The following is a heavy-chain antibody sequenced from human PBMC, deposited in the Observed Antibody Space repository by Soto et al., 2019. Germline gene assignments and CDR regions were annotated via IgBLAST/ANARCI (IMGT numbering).Heavy chain of an antibody. Sequence: QLQLQESGPGLVKPSETLSLTCTVSGGSISSSSYYWGWIRQPPGKGLEWIGSIYYSGSTYYNPSLKSRVTIPVDTSKNRFSLKLSSVTAADTAVYYCARHEAYSSSPTPDYCGQGTLVTVSS. J-gene: IGHJ4*02. CDR2: IYYSGST. V-gene: IGHV4-39*01. D-gene: IGHD6-13*01. CDR1: GGSISSSSYY. CDR3: ARHEAYSSSPTPDY.